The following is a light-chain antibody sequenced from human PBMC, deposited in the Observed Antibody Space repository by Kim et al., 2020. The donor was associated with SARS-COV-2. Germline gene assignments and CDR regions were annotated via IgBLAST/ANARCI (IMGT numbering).Light chain of an antibody. V-gene: IGKV3-15*01. CDR3: QQYNNWWT. CDR1: QSIGAN. CDR2: DAS. Sequence: SVYPGERAPLTCWASQSIGANLAWYQQKDGQPPRLLIYDASTRATGIPARFSGSGSGTEFTLTISSLQSEDVAVYFCQQYNNWWTFGQGTKVYIK. J-gene: IGKJ1*01.